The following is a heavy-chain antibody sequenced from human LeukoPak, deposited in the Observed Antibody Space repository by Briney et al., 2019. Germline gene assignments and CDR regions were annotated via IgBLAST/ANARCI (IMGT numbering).Heavy chain of an antibody. CDR3: ARASSLYYDSSGYPGYYMDV. Sequence: PSETLSLTCTVSGGSISSYYWSWIRQPAGKGLEWIGRIYTSGSTNYNPSLKSRVTMSVDTSKNQFSLKLSSVTTADTAVYYCARASSLYYDSSGYPGYYMDVWGKGTTVTVSS. V-gene: IGHV4-4*07. CDR1: GGSISSYY. D-gene: IGHD3-22*01. CDR2: IYTSGST. J-gene: IGHJ6*03.